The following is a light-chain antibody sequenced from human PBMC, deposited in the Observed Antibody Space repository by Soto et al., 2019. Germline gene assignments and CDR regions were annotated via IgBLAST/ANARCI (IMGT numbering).Light chain of an antibody. J-gene: IGLJ3*02. Sequence: QSVLTQPPSASGTPGQRVTISCSGSSSDIGSNVVNWYQQLPGTAPKLLIYTNDQRPSGVPDRFSVSRSGTSASLAISGLQSEDEADYFCAAWDDSLNGPVFGGGTKLTVL. CDR2: TND. CDR1: SSDIGSNV. CDR3: AAWDDSLNGPV. V-gene: IGLV1-44*01.